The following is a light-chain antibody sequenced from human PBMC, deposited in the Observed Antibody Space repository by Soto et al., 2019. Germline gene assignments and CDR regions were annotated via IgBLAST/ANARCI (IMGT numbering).Light chain of an antibody. CDR1: SSDVGGYNY. CDR2: DVT. CDR3: TSYTRRNTYV. V-gene: IGLV2-14*03. Sequence: QSALTQPASVSGSPGQSITISCTGTSSDVGGYNYVSWYQQHPGKAPKLMIYDVTNRPSGVSNRFSGSKSGNTASLTISGLQAEDDGHYYCTSYTRRNTYVFGTGTKVTV. J-gene: IGLJ1*01.